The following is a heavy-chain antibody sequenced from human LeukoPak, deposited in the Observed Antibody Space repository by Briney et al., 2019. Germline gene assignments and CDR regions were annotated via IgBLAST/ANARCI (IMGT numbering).Heavy chain of an antibody. CDR2: VNNEGTNT. J-gene: IGHJ4*02. V-gene: IGHV3-74*01. CDR1: GFTFSSHW. CDR3: ARGGAASFDY. D-gene: IGHD4/OR15-4a*01. Sequence: GGSLRLSCAASGFTFSSHWMHWVRQAPGKGLVWVSRVNNEGTNTVYADSVKDRFTISRDNAMDTLYLQMTSLRDEDTAVYYCARGGAASFDYWGQGTLVTVSS.